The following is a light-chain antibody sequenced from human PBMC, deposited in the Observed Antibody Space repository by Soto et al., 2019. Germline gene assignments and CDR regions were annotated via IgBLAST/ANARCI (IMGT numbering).Light chain of an antibody. J-gene: IGLJ1*01. V-gene: IGLV2-14*01. CDR3: SSYTRSRTYV. CDR2: EVS. Sequence: QSVLTQPASVSGSPGQSITIYCNGTSSDVGAYNYVSWFQQHPGKAPKLLIYEVSNRPSGVSYRFSGSKSGSTASLTISGLQAEDEADYYCSSYTRSRTYVFGTGTKVTVL. CDR1: SSDVGAYNY.